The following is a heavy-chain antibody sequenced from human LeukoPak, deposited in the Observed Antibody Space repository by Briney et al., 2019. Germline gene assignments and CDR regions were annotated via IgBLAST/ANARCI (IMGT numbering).Heavy chain of an antibody. D-gene: IGHD6-13*01. CDR2: INPNSGGT. CDR3: ATLKAAAGTGWFDP. J-gene: IGHJ5*02. V-gene: IGHV1-2*02. Sequence: ASVKVSCKASGYTFTGYYMHWVRQAPGQGLEWMGWINPNSGGTNYAQKFQGRVTMTRDTSISTDYMELSRLRSDDTAVYYCATLKAAAGTGWFDPWGQGTLVTVSS. CDR1: GYTFTGYY.